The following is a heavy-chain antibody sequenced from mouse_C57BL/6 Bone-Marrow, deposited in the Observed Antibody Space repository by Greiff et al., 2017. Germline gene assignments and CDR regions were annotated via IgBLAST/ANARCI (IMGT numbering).Heavy chain of an antibody. CDR1: GFNIKDDY. J-gene: IGHJ4*01. V-gene: IGHV14-4*01. CDR3: TAEVVSVVATLAYYYAMDY. CDR2: IDPENGDT. D-gene: IGHD1-1*01. Sequence: VQLKESGAELVRPGASVKLSCTASGFNIKDDYMHWVKQRPEQGLEWIGWIDPENGDTEYASKFQGKATITADKSSNTAYLQLSSLTSEDPAVYYCTAEVVSVVATLAYYYAMDYWGQGTSVTVSS.